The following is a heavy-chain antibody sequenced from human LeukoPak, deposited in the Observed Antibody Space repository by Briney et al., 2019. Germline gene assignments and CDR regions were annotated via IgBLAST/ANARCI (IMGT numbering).Heavy chain of an antibody. Sequence: QPGGSLRPSSAASRVPPSTHAISCGRQSPGKGPEWVPTICAGGRGAYFADTVRCRFTIPRDNSKDTLFLQMNSLRAEDTALYYCATDLARSGTFALDVWRQGPLVTVSS. V-gene: IGHV3-23*01. J-gene: IGHJ3*01. CDR1: RVPPSTHA. D-gene: IGHD3-10*01. CDR3: ATDLARSGTFALDV. CDR2: ICAGGRGA.